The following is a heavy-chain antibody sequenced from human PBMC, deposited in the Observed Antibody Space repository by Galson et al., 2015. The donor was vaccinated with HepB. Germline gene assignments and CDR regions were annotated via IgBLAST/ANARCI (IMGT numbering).Heavy chain of an antibody. Sequence: SLTCTVSGGSISSGGYYWSWIRQHPGKGLEWIGYIYYSGSTYYNPSLKSRVTISVDTSKNQFSLKLSSVTAADTAVYYCAGAPVEEDTAMVTAYWGQGTLVTVSS. CDR1: GGSISSGGYY. CDR3: AGAPVEEDTAMVTAY. J-gene: IGHJ4*02. V-gene: IGHV4-31*03. D-gene: IGHD5-18*01. CDR2: IYYSGST.